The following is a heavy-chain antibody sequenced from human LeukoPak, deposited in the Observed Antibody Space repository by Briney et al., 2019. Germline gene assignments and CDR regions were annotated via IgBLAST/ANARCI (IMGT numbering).Heavy chain of an antibody. J-gene: IGHJ3*02. V-gene: IGHV3-21*01. CDR1: GFTFSSYS. D-gene: IGHD3-22*01. Sequence: GGSLRLSCAASGFTFSSYSMNWVRQAPGKGLEWVSSISSSSSYIYYADSVKGRFTISRDNAKNSLYLQMNSLRAEDTAVYYCARDPDYYDSSGYSDDAFDIWGPGTMVTVSS. CDR3: ARDPDYYDSSGYSDDAFDI. CDR2: ISSSSSYI.